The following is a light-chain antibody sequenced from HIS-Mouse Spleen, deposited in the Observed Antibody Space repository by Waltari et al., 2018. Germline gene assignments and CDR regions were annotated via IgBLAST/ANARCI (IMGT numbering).Light chain of an antibody. CDR3: HQSSSSWT. J-gene: IGKJ1*01. Sequence: EIVLTQSPDFQSVTPKEKVTITCQASQSIGSSLHGYQQKPNQSQKLLIKYASQSFSWVPSRFSGSGSGTDFTLTINSLEAEDAATYYSHQSSSSWTFGQGTKVEIK. CDR2: YAS. CDR1: QSIGSS. V-gene: IGKV6-21*01.